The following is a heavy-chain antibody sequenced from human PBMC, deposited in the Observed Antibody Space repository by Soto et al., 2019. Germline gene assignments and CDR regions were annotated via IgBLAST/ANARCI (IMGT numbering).Heavy chain of an antibody. J-gene: IGHJ6*03. D-gene: IGHD2-2*01. CDR1: GGSISSYY. CDR3: ARHATYCSSTSCYAGGSYFYYMDV. Sequence: PSETLSLSCTVSGGSISSYYWSWIRQPPGKGLEWIGYIYYSGSTNYNPSLKSRVTISVDTSKNQFSLKLSSVTAADTAVYYCARHATYCSSTSCYAGGSYFYYMDVWGKGTTVTVS. V-gene: IGHV4-59*08. CDR2: IYYSGST.